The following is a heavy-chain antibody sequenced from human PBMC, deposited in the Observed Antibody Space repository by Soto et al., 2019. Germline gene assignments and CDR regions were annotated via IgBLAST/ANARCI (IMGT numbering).Heavy chain of an antibody. CDR2: IIPIFGTA. D-gene: IGHD5-12*01. J-gene: IGHJ5*02. Sequence: QVQLVQSGAEVKKPGSSVKVSCKASGGTLSSYAISWVRQAPGQGLEWMGGIIPIFGTANYAQKFQGRVTITADESTSTAYMELSSLRSEDTAVYYCARTRGYSGYDPSNWFDPWGQGTLVTVSS. V-gene: IGHV1-69*12. CDR1: GGTLSSYA. CDR3: ARTRGYSGYDPSNWFDP.